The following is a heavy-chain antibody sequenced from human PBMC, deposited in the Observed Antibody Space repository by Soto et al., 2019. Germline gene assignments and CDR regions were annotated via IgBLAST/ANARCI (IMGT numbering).Heavy chain of an antibody. V-gene: IGHV4-61*08. CDR3: ARDASVHGINYFDS. CDR1: GGYIRSGGCY. CDR2: ISYSGST. Sequence: PSEPLSLTCTVSGGYIRSGGCYWSWNRKHPGKGLEWIGYISYSGSTTYNPSLKSRVTISSDTSKNQFSLRLSSVTAADTAVYYYARDASVHGINYFDSWGQGILVTVSS. D-gene: IGHD1-26*01. J-gene: IGHJ5*01.